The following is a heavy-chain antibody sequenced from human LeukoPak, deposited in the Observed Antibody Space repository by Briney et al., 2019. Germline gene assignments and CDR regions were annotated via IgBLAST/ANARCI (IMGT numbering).Heavy chain of an antibody. CDR1: GGSFSGYY. D-gene: IGHD2-2*01. V-gene: IGHV4-34*01. CDR3: ARAIVVVYYGMDV. J-gene: IGHJ6*02. Sequence: SETLSLTCAVYGGSFSGYYWSWIRQPPGKGLEWIGETNHSGSTNYNPSLKSRVTISVDTSKNQFSLKLGSVTAADTAVYYCARAIVVVYYGMDVWGQGTTVTVSS. CDR2: TNHSGST.